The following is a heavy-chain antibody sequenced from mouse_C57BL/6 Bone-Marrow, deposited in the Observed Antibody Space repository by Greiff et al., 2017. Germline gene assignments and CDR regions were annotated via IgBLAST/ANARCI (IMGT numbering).Heavy chain of an antibody. J-gene: IGHJ1*03. Sequence: ESGPGLVKPSQSLSLTCSVTGYSITSGYYWNWIRQFPGNKLEWMGYISYDGSNNYNPSLKNRISITRDTSKNQFFLKLNSVTTEDTATYYCARGEIWDQSHDWYFDVWGTGTTVTVSS. V-gene: IGHV3-6*01. D-gene: IGHD6-2*01. CDR2: ISYDGSN. CDR3: ARGEIWDQSHDWYFDV. CDR1: GYSITSGYY.